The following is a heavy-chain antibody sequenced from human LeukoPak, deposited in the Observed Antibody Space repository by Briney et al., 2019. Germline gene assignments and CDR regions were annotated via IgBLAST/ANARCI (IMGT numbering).Heavy chain of an antibody. D-gene: IGHD6-13*01. CDR3: ARGAGYSSSWYDSKNWFDP. Sequence: ASVKVSCKASGYTFAGYYLHWVRQAPGQGLEWMGWINPNSGGTNYAQKFQGRVTMTRDTSISTAYMELSRLRSDDTAVYYCARGAGYSSSWYDSKNWFDPWGQGTLVTVSS. CDR1: GYTFAGYY. CDR2: INPNSGGT. J-gene: IGHJ5*02. V-gene: IGHV1-2*02.